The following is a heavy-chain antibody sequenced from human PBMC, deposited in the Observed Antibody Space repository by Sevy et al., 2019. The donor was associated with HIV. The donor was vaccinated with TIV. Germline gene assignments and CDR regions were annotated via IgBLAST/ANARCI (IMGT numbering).Heavy chain of an antibody. D-gene: IGHD4-17*01. V-gene: IGHV4-34*01. J-gene: IGHJ4*02. Sequence: SETLSLTCAVYGGSFSGYYWSWIRQPPGKGLEWIGEINHSGSTNYNPSLKSRVTISVDTSKNQFSLKLSSVTAADTAEYYCARGKGNYGAKYYFDYWGQGTLVTVSS. CDR2: INHSGST. CDR3: ARGKGNYGAKYYFDY. CDR1: GGSFSGYY.